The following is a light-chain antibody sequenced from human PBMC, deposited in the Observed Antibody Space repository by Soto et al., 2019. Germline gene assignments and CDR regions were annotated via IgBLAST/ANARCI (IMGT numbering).Light chain of an antibody. CDR3: QQYGSLPPIT. CDR2: GAS. J-gene: IGKJ5*01. V-gene: IGKV3-20*01. Sequence: EIVLTQSPGTLSLSPGERATLSCRASQSVSSSYLAWYQQKPGQAPRLLIYGASSRATGIPDRFNGSGSGTDFTLTISRLEPEDFAVYYCQQYGSLPPITFGQGTRLEIK. CDR1: QSVSSSY.